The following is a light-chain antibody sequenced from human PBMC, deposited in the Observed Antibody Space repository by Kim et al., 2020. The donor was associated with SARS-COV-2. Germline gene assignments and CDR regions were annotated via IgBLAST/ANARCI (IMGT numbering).Light chain of an antibody. CDR1: SSDVGSYNL. CDR2: EVS. V-gene: IGLV2-23*02. Sequence: QSALTQPASVSGSPGQSITISCTGTSSDVGSYNLVSWYQQHPGEAPKLMIYEVSKRPSGVSNRFSGSKSGNTASLTISGLQAEDEADYHCCSYAGSSTSVFGGGTQLTVL. CDR3: CSYAGSSTSV. J-gene: IGLJ2*01.